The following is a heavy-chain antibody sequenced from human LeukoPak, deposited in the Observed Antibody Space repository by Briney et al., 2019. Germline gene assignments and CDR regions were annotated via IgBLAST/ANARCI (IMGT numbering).Heavy chain of an antibody. CDR3: ARGGAARPDF. D-gene: IGHD6-6*01. Sequence: GGSLRLSCAASGFTFSTYWMNWFRQPPGKGLEWVAKIKADGGEKDHVASVKGRFTISRDNAKNSLYLQMNSLRVEDTAVYYCARGGAARPDFWGQGTLVTVSS. V-gene: IGHV3-7*01. J-gene: IGHJ4*02. CDR2: IKADGGEK. CDR1: GFTFSTYW.